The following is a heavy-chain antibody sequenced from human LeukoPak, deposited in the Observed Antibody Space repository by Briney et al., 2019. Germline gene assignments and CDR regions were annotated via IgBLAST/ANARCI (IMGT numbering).Heavy chain of an antibody. CDR1: GFTFSSYP. CDR3: AKGERGAFDI. J-gene: IGHJ3*02. V-gene: IGHV3-23*01. D-gene: IGHD1-1*01. CDR2: ISGSGVST. Sequence: GGSLRLSCAASGFTFSSYPLSWVRQAPGKGLAWVSGISGSGVSTYDADSVKGRFTISRDNFKNTLYLQMNSLRAEDTALYYCAKGERGAFDIWGQGTMVTVSS.